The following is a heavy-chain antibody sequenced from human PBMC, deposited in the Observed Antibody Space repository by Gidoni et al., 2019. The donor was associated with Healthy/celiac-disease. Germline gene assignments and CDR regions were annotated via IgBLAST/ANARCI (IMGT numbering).Heavy chain of an antibody. CDR1: GFTFSSYS. CDR2: ISSSSSTI. D-gene: IGHD3-3*01. CDR3: ARDAGFLECLPNFDY. Sequence: EVQLVESGGGLVQPGGSLRLSCAASGFTFSSYSMNWVRQSPGKGLEWVSYISSSSSTIYYADSVKGRFTISRDNAKNSLYLQMNSLRDEDTAVYYCARDAGFLECLPNFDYWGQGTLVTVSS. V-gene: IGHV3-48*02. J-gene: IGHJ4*02.